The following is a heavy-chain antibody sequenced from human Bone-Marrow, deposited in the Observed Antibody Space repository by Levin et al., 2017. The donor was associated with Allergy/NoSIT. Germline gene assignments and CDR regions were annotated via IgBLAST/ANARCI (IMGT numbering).Heavy chain of an antibody. Sequence: GESLKISCAASGFTFSQYGMHWVRQAPSKGLEWVAVIFADSSHIYYAESVKGRFTISRDNSKNTLDLQIHNLRADDTAVYYCTRQFGYCRGGSCYADSYWGQGTLVTVSS. CDR2: IFADSSHI. V-gene: IGHV3-33*01. J-gene: IGHJ4*02. CDR1: GFTFSQYG. D-gene: IGHD2-15*01. CDR3: TRQFGYCRGGSCYADSY.